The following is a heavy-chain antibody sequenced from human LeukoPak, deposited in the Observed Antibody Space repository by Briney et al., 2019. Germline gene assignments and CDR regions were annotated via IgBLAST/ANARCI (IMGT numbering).Heavy chain of an antibody. V-gene: IGHV3-7*01. Sequence: GGSLRLSCAASGFTLSSYWMTWVRQAPGKGLEGVANIRQDGREEYHADSVKGRFTMSRDNAKNSLYLQMKSLRAEDTAVYYCARVFLAAYRGITPDYWGQGTLVTVSS. J-gene: IGHJ4*02. D-gene: IGHD2-15*01. CDR3: ARVFLAAYRGITPDY. CDR2: IRQDGREE. CDR1: GFTLSSYW.